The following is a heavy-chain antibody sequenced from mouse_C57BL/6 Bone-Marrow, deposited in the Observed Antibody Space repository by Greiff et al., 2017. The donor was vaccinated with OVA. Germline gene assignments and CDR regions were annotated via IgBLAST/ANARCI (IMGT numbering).Heavy chain of an antibody. J-gene: IGHJ3*01. CDR2: IHPSDSDT. CDR3: ANIDGLVFAY. V-gene: IGHV1-74*01. CDR1: GYTFTSYW. Sequence: QVQLKQPGAELVKPGASVKVSCKASGYTFTSYWMHWVKQRPGQGLEWIGRIHPSDSDTYYNQKFKGKATWTVDKSSRTSYMQLSSLTSEDSAVSYCANIDGLVFAYWGQGTLVTVSA. D-gene: IGHD1-2*01.